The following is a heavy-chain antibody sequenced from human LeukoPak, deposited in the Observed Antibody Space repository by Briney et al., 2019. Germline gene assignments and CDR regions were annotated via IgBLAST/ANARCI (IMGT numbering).Heavy chain of an antibody. J-gene: IGHJ4*02. Sequence: GGSLRLSCAASGFTFSSYAMSWVRQAPGKGLEWVSAISGSGGSTYYADSVKGRFTISRDNAQNSLDLQMNSLRAEDTAVYYCARDYDFWSGYPPFDYWGQGTLVTVSS. CDR2: ISGSGGST. D-gene: IGHD3-3*01. CDR1: GFTFSSYA. CDR3: ARDYDFWSGYPPFDY. V-gene: IGHV3-23*01.